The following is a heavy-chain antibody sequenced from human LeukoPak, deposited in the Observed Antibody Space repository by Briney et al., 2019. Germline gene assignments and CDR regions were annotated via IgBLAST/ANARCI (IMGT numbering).Heavy chain of an antibody. CDR2: ISCDGSNK. D-gene: IGHD6-13*01. CDR3: ARDEQSIAAAPSGY. J-gene: IGHJ4*02. Sequence: PGGSLRLSCAASGFTFSSYGMQWVRQAPGKGLEWVAVISCDGSNKYYADSVKGRFTISRDNSKNTLYLQMNSLRDEDTAVYYCARDEQSIAAAPSGYWGQGTLVTVSS. V-gene: IGHV3-30-3*01. CDR1: GFTFSSYG.